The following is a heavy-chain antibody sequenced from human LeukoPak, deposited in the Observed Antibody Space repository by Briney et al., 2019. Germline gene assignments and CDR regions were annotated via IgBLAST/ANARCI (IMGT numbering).Heavy chain of an antibody. CDR2: IYYNGSA. Sequence: SETLSLTCTVSSDSISSVGYYWSWIRQHPGKGLEWIGNIYYNGSAYYNPSLKSRVTMSVDTSKNQFSLKVNYVTAADTATYYCAREVAAGSYRGFDYWGQGTLVTVSS. V-gene: IGHV4-31*03. CDR3: AREVAAGSYRGFDY. D-gene: IGHD6-19*01. CDR1: SDSISSVGYY. J-gene: IGHJ4*01.